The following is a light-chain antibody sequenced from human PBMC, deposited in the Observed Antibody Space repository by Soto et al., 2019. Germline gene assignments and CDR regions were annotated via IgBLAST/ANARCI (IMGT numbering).Light chain of an antibody. CDR1: QSVGSK. Sequence: EIVLTQFPAALSLSQGEGATLSCRASQSVGSKLAWFQQKPGQAPRLLIYDASNRATGIPARFSGSGSGTDFTVTISSLEPEDFAVYYCQQRSSWPITFGPGTRLEI. CDR3: QQRSSWPIT. J-gene: IGKJ5*01. V-gene: IGKV3-11*01. CDR2: DAS.